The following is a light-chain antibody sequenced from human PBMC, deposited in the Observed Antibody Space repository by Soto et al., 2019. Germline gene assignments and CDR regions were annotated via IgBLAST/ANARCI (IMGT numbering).Light chain of an antibody. Sequence: EIVLTQSPATLSLSPGERATLSCRASQSVSSYLAWYQQKPGQAPRLLIYDASNRATGIPARFSGSGSGTDFTLPISSLEPDDFAVYYCQQRSNWPPSTFGGGTKVEIK. CDR3: QQRSNWPPST. CDR2: DAS. V-gene: IGKV3-11*01. CDR1: QSVSSY. J-gene: IGKJ4*01.